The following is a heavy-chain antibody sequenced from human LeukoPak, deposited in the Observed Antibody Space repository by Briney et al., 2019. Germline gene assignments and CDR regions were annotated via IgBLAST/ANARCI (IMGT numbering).Heavy chain of an antibody. CDR2: INPNSGGT. V-gene: IGHV1-2*04. CDR1: GYTFTGYY. D-gene: IGHD6-13*01. Sequence: ASVKVSCKASGYTFTGYYMHWVRQAPGQGLEWMGWINPNSGGTNYAQKFQGWVTMTRDTSISTAYMELSRLRSDDTAVYYCARDSLYSSSWYYYGMDVWGQGTTVTVSS. J-gene: IGHJ6*02. CDR3: ARDSLYSSSWYYYGMDV.